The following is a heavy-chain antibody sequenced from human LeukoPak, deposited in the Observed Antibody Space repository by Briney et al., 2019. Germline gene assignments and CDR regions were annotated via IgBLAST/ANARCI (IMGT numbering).Heavy chain of an antibody. Sequence: ASVKVSCKASGGTFSSYAISWVRQAPGQGLEWMGGTIPIFGTANYAQKFQGRVTITADESTSTAYMELSSLRSEDTAVYYCARVGLRELLGYFDYWGQGTLVTVSS. CDR2: TIPIFGTA. D-gene: IGHD1-26*01. J-gene: IGHJ4*02. CDR3: ARVGLRELLGYFDY. CDR1: GGTFSSYA. V-gene: IGHV1-69*13.